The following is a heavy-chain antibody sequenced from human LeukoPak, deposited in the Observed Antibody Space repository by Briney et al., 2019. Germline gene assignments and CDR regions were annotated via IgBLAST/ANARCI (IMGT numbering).Heavy chain of an antibody. Sequence: GGSLRLSCAASGFTFDDYGVSWVRQAPGKGLEWVSGINWNGGGTGYADSVKGRFTISRDSAKNSLYLQMNTLRAEDTALYYCARGASYYYDSSGYYNWGQGTLVTASS. CDR3: ARGASYYYDSSGYYN. CDR2: INWNGGGT. D-gene: IGHD3-22*01. V-gene: IGHV3-20*04. J-gene: IGHJ4*02. CDR1: GFTFDDYG.